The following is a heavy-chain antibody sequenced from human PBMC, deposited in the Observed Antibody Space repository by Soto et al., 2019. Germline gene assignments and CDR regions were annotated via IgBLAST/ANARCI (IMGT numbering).Heavy chain of an antibody. CDR2: ISSSSSTI. CDR3: ARGRRRGQYPRLGYYGMDV. Sequence: PGGSLRLSCAASGFTFSSYSMNWVRQAPGKGLEWVSYISSSSSTIYYADSVKGRFTISRDNAKNSLYLQMNSLRDEDTAVYYCARGRRRGQYPRLGYYGMDVWGQGTTVTVSS. CDR1: GFTFSSYS. V-gene: IGHV3-48*02. J-gene: IGHJ6*02. D-gene: IGHD2-2*01.